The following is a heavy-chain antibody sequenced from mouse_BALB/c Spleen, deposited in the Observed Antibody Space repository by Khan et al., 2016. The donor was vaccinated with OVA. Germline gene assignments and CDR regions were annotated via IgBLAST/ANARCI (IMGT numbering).Heavy chain of an antibody. Sequence: QIQLVQSGPELKKPGETVRISCKASGYTFTTAGIQWVQKMPGKGLKWIGWINTHSGVPKYAEDFKGRFAFSLEISVSTAYLQITNLQNADTATYFCARGGAADYRNDGGAMEYWGQGTSVTVSS. CDR1: GYTFTTAG. V-gene: IGHV9-4*02. D-gene: IGHD2-12*01. CDR2: INTHSGVP. J-gene: IGHJ4*01. CDR3: ARGGAADYRNDGGAMEY.